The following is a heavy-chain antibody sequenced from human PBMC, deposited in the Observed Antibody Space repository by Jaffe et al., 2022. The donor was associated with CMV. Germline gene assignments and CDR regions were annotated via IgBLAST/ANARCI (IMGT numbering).Heavy chain of an antibody. Sequence: QVTLRESGPALVKPTQTLTLTCTFSGFSLSTSGMCVSWIRQPPGKALEWLARIDWDDDKYYSTSLKTRLTISKDTSKNQVVLTMTNMDPVDTATYYCARTPTIFGVVTHLGMDVWGKGTTVTVSS. CDR3: ARTPTIFGVVTHLGMDV. V-gene: IGHV2-70*15. CDR1: GFSLSTSGMC. CDR2: IDWDDDK. D-gene: IGHD3-3*01. J-gene: IGHJ6*03.